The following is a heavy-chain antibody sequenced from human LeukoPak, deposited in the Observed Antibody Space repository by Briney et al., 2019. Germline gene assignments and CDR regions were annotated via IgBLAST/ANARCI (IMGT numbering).Heavy chain of an antibody. CDR1: GYTFTSYG. CDR3: VRDRGRDYGDYFDH. D-gene: IGHD4-17*01. J-gene: IGHJ4*02. Sequence: GASVKVSCKASGYTFTSYGISWVRQAPGQGLEWMGWISAYNGNTNYAQKLQGRVTMTTDTSTSTAYMELRSPRSDDTAVYYCVRDRGRDYGDYFDHWGQGTLVTVSS. CDR2: ISAYNGNT. V-gene: IGHV1-18*01.